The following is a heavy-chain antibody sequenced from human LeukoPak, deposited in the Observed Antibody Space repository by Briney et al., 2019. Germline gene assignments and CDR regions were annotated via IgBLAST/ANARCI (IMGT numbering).Heavy chain of an antibody. CDR1: GLTFDDYA. V-gene: IGHV3-43*02. Sequence: GGSLRLSCVASGLTFDDYAMHWVRQAPGKGLEWVSLISGDGGSTFYADSAKGRFSISRDNSKNSLYLQMNSLRTEDTAMYYCAKESGKFDDWGQGTLVAVSS. CDR2: ISGDGGST. D-gene: IGHD3-16*01. J-gene: IGHJ4*02. CDR3: AKESGKFDD.